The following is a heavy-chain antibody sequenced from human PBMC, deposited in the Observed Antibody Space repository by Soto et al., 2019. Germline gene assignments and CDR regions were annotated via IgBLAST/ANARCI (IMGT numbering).Heavy chain of an antibody. Sequence: QVQLVESGGGLVKPGGSLRLSCAASGFTFSDYYMSWIRQAPGKGREYISYISSSSGSTNYADSVKGRFTISRDNAKNSLYLQMSSLRAEDTAVYYCARDRGGYDRLYYYHGMDVWGQGTTVTVSS. CDR1: GFTFSDYY. D-gene: IGHD5-12*01. CDR3: ARDRGGYDRLYYYHGMDV. CDR2: ISSSSGST. J-gene: IGHJ6*02. V-gene: IGHV3-11*06.